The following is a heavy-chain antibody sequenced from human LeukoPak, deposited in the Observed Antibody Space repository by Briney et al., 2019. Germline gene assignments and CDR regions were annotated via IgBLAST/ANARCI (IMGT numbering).Heavy chain of an antibody. D-gene: IGHD5-18*01. CDR3: ARVASYGYCDY. CDR2: IRGSGGST. Sequence: GGSLRLSCAASGFTFSNYAMSWVRQAPGKGLEWVSTIRGSGGSTHYADPVKGRFTISRGNSKNTVYLQMNSLRAEDTAVYYCARVASYGYCDYWGQGTLVTVSS. V-gene: IGHV3-23*01. J-gene: IGHJ4*02. CDR1: GFTFSNYA.